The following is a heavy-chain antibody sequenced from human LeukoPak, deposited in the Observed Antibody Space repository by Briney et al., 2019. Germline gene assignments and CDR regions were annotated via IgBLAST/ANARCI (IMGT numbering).Heavy chain of an antibody. CDR2: IWYDGSNK. V-gene: IGHV3-33*01. Sequence: QPGRSLRLSCAASGFTFSSYGMHWVRQAPGKGLEWVAVIWYDGSNKYYADSVKSRFTISRDNSKNTLYLQMNSLRAEDTAVYYCAREHSGSYSYYFDYWGQGTLVTVSS. CDR3: AREHSGSYSYYFDY. J-gene: IGHJ4*02. D-gene: IGHD1-26*01. CDR1: GFTFSSYG.